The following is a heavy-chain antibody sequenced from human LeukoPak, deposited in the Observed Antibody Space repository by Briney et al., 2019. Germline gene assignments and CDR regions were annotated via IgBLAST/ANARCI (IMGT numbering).Heavy chain of an antibody. V-gene: IGHV1-2*02. Sequence: EASVKVSCKTSGYTFTGYYMHWVRQAPGQGLEWMGWINPNSGGTNYAQKFQGRVTMTRDTSISTAYMELSRLRSDDTAVYYCASLTRITMVRGVTPDSAQVDYWGQGTLVTVSS. CDR1: GYTFTGYY. D-gene: IGHD3-10*01. CDR2: INPNSGGT. J-gene: IGHJ4*02. CDR3: ASLTRITMVRGVTPDSAQVDY.